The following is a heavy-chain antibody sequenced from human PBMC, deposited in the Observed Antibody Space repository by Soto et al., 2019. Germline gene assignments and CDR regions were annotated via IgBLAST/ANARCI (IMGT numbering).Heavy chain of an antibody. Sequence: ASVKVSCKASGYTFTGYYMHWVRQAPGQGLEWMGWINPNSGGTNYAQKFQGRVTMTRDTSISTAYMELSRLRSDDTAVYYCARGSSSWWNYYYGMDVWGQGTTVPVSS. V-gene: IGHV1-2*02. D-gene: IGHD6-13*01. CDR1: GYTFTGYY. CDR2: INPNSGGT. CDR3: ARGSSSWWNYYYGMDV. J-gene: IGHJ6*02.